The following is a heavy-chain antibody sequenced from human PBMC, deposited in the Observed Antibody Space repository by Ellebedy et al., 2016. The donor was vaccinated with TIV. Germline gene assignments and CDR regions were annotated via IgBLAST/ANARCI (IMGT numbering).Heavy chain of an antibody. D-gene: IGHD3-22*01. J-gene: IGHJ4*02. V-gene: IGHV1-8*01. CDR2: MNPNSGNT. CDR3: ARKYYSDTGDFYFESLDY. CDR1: GYTFTSYD. Sequence: ASVKVSCKASGYTFTSYDINWVRQATGQGLEWMGWMNPNSGNTNYAQRFQGRVTMTRNTAISTAYMELSSLGSEDTAVYYCARKYYSDTGDFYFESLDYWGQGTLVTVSS.